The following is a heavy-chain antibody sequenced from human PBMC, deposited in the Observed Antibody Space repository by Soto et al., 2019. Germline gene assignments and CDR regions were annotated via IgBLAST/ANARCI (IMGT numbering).Heavy chain of an antibody. CDR2: IYSTGNA. CDR1: DGSLTGYY. J-gene: IGHJ3*02. D-gene: IGHD3-10*01. CDR3: VRGDVFDI. Sequence: QVQLQESGPGLVKPSETLSLRCTVSDGSLTGYYWSWVRQPAGKGLEWIGRIYSTGNANYNPSLKSRVTMSVDTSQNRFSLELTSVTAADTAMYYCVRGDVFDIWGRGTKVTVSS. V-gene: IGHV4-4*07.